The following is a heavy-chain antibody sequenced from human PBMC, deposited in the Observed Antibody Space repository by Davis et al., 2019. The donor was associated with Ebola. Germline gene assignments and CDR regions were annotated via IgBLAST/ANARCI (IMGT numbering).Heavy chain of an antibody. J-gene: IGHJ5*02. CDR3: AKPPLYGDYFFGWFDP. V-gene: IGHV3-23*01. CDR2: ISGSGGST. CDR1: GFTFRSYA. Sequence: GGSLRLSCAASGFTFRSYAMSWVRQAPGKGLEWVSAISGSGGSTYYADSVKGRFTISRDNSKNTLYLQMNSLRAEDTAVYYCAKPPLYGDYFFGWFDPWGQGTLVTVSS. D-gene: IGHD4-17*01.